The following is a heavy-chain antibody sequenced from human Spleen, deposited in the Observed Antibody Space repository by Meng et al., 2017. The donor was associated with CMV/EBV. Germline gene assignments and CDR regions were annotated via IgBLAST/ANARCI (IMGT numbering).Heavy chain of an antibody. D-gene: IGHD3-3*01. CDR1: GYTFTGYY. V-gene: IGHV1-2*07. CDR2: INPNSGDT. Sequence: ASVKVSCKASGYTFTGYYMHWVRQAPGQGLEWMGWINPNSGDTYYAHKFQGRVTMTRDTSITTVYMELSRLRSDDTAVYYCARGRIGGLRFLGDYWGQGTLVTVSS. J-gene: IGHJ4*02. CDR3: ARGRIGGLRFLGDY.